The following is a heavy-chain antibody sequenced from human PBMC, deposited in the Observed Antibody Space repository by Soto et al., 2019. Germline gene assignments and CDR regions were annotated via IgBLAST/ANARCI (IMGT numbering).Heavy chain of an antibody. D-gene: IGHD3-10*01. CDR3: ARAVHTMIQGVRFRVDQ. V-gene: IGHV1-2*02. J-gene: IGHJ4*02. CDR2: INPNGGGT. CDR1: GYTFTAYY. Sequence: ASVKVSCKSSGYTFTAYYIHWVRQAPGHGLEWMGWINPNGGGTKYAQKFQGRVTMTRDTSINTAYMELTRLTSDDTAVYYCARAVHTMIQGVRFRVDQWGQGTILTVYS.